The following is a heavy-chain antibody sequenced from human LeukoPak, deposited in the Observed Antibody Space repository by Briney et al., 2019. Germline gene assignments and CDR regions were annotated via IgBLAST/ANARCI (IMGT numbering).Heavy chain of an antibody. Sequence: PSETPSLTCAVYGGSFSSYYWSWIRQPPGKGLEWIGEINHSGSTNYNPSLKSRVTISVDTSKNQFSLKLSSVTAADTAVYYCARARRDDFWSGNYGMDVWGQGTTVTVSS. CDR1: GGSFSSYY. CDR3: ARARRDDFWSGNYGMDV. J-gene: IGHJ6*02. V-gene: IGHV4-34*01. CDR2: INHSGST. D-gene: IGHD3-3*01.